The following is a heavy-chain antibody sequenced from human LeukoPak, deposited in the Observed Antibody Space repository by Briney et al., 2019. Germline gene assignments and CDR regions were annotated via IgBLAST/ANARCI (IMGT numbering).Heavy chain of an antibody. CDR2: IKQDGSEK. CDR1: GLTISNNW. V-gene: IGHV3-7*01. CDR3: ARDRYREGYFDY. Sequence: GGSLRLSCADSGLTISNNWMSWVRQAPGKGLEWVANIKQDGSEKYYVDSVKGRFTISRDNAKNSLYLQMNSLRAEDTAVYYCARDRYREGYFDYWGQGTLVTVSS. J-gene: IGHJ4*02. D-gene: IGHD3-16*02.